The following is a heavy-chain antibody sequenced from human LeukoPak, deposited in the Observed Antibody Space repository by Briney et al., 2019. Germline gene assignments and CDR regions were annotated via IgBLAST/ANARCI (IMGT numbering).Heavy chain of an antibody. CDR3: ARSPGIVGATQVDY. CDR1: GGSISSSSYY. CDR2: IYYSGST. V-gene: IGHV4-39*01. Sequence: SETLSLTXTVSGGSISSSSYYWGWIRQPPGKGLEWIGSIYYSGSTYYNPSLKSRVTISVDTSKNQFSLKLSSVTAADTAVYYCARSPGIVGATQVDYWGQGTLVTVSS. J-gene: IGHJ4*02. D-gene: IGHD1-26*01.